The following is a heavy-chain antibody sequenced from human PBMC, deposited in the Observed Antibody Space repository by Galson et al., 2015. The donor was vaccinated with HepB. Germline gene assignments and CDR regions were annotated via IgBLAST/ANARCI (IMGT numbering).Heavy chain of an antibody. V-gene: IGHV3-21*01. Sequence: SLRLSCAASGFTFSSYTMNWVRQVPGKGLEWVSSISSSSSFIYYADSSVEGRFTISRDNAKNSLYLQMNSLRAEDTAVYYCARQTYDSNGYCDYWGQGTLVTVSS. J-gene: IGHJ4*02. CDR1: GFTFSSYT. CDR3: ARQTYDSNGYCDY. CDR2: ISSSSSFI. D-gene: IGHD3-22*01.